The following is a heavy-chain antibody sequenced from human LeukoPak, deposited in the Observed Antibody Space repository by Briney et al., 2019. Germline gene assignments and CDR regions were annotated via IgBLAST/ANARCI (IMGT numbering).Heavy chain of an antibody. CDR1: GFTFDDYA. CDR3: AKERGYYDSSGYSGWFDP. J-gene: IGHJ5*02. D-gene: IGHD3-22*01. V-gene: IGHV3-9*01. Sequence: GRSLRLSCAASGFTFDDYAMHWVRQAPGKGLEWVSGISWNSGSIGYADSVKGRFTNSRDNAKNSLYLQMNSLRAEDTALYYCAKERGYYDSSGYSGWFDPWGQGTLVTVSS. CDR2: ISWNSGSI.